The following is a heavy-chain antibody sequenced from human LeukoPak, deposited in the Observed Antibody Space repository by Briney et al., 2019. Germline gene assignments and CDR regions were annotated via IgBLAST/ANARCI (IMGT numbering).Heavy chain of an antibody. CDR2: IRYDGSNK. V-gene: IGHV3-30*02. CDR1: GFTFSSYG. CDR3: AKGALGSSWSIRIYYFDY. Sequence: GGSLRLSCAASGFTFSSYGMHWVRQAPGKGLEWVAFIRYDGSNKYYADSVKGRFTISRDNSKNTLYLQMNSLRAEDTAVYYCAKGALGSSWSIRIYYFDYWGQGTLVTVSS. D-gene: IGHD6-13*01. J-gene: IGHJ4*02.